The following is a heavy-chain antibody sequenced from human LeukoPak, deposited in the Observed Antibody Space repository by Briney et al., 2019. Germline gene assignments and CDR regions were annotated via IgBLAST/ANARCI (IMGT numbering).Heavy chain of an antibody. CDR1: GFTFSDYY. D-gene: IGHD3-9*01. Sequence: GGSLRLSCAAPGFTFSDYYMSWIRQAPGKGLEWVSYISSSGSTIYYADSVKGRFTISRDNAKNSLYLQMNSLRAEDTAVYYCARDSSDDWRYYYYGMDVWGQGTTVTVSS. CDR3: ARDSSDDWRYYYYGMDV. J-gene: IGHJ6*02. CDR2: ISSSGSTI. V-gene: IGHV3-11*01.